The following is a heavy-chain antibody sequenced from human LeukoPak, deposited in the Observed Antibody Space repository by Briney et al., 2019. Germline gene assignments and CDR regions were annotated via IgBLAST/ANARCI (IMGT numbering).Heavy chain of an antibody. CDR1: GYSFTSYW. J-gene: IGHJ5*02. Sequence: GESLKISCNGSGYSFTSYWIGWVRQMPGKGLEWMGIIYPGDSDTRYSPSFQGQVTISADKSISTAYLQWSSLKASDTAMYYCAVSLPGGVYGDYEAKWFDPRGQGTLVTVSS. CDR2: IYPGDSDT. CDR3: AVSLPGGVYGDYEAKWFDP. V-gene: IGHV5-51*01. D-gene: IGHD4-17*01.